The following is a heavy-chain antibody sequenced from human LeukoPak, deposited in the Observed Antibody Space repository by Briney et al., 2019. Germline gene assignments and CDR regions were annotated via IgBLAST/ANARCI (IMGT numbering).Heavy chain of an antibody. Sequence: SETLSLTCAVYGGSFSGYYWSWIRQPPGKGLEWIGEINHSGSTNYNPSLKSRVTISVDTSKNQFSLKLSSVTAADTAVYYCARRKYCRSTSCYRGDKYYFDYWGQGTLATVSS. CDR1: GGSFSGYY. J-gene: IGHJ4*02. V-gene: IGHV4-34*01. D-gene: IGHD2-2*01. CDR3: ARRKYCRSTSCYRGDKYYFDY. CDR2: INHSGST.